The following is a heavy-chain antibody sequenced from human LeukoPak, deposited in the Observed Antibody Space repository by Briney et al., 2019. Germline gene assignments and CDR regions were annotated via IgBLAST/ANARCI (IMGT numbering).Heavy chain of an antibody. V-gene: IGHV3-23*01. CDR3: AKDFRVDYGDYAFDAFDI. J-gene: IGHJ3*02. CDR2: ISGSGGST. CDR1: GFTFSSYA. D-gene: IGHD4-17*01. Sequence: GGSLRLSCAASGFTFSSYAMSWVRQAPGKGLEWVSAISGSGGSTYYADSVKGRFTISRDNSKNTLYLQMNSLRAEDTAVYYCAKDFRVDYGDYAFDAFDIWGQGTMVTVSS.